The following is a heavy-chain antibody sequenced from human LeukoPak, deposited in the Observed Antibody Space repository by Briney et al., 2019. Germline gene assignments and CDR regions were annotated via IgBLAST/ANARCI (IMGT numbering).Heavy chain of an antibody. J-gene: IGHJ4*02. CDR3: GKTTVGYSSGRNLGWPATY. D-gene: IGHD2-15*01. CDR1: GFTFNSYA. Sequence: GGSLRLSCAASGFTFNSYAMYWVRQAPGKGLEWISGIFGSGGSPHYADSVKGRFTISRDNSQEIVYLQLDSLRVEDTALYYCGKTTVGYSSGRNLGWPATYWGQAALVTVPS. CDR2: IFGSGGSP. V-gene: IGHV3-23*01.